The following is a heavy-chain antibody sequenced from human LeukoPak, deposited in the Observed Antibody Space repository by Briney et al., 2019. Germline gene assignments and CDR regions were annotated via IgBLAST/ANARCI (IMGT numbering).Heavy chain of an antibody. V-gene: IGHV4-31*03. CDR1: GGSISNGGYY. CDR2: IYYTGRP. J-gene: IGHJ4*02. CDR3: ARSPGYFYPFDY. Sequence: SQTLSLTCTVSGGSISNGGYYWSWVRQHPGKCLEWIGYIYYTGRPIYNPSLKSRLTISVDTSENQFSLNLSSVTAADTAVYYCARSPGYFYPFDYWGQGTLVTVSS. D-gene: IGHD3-22*01.